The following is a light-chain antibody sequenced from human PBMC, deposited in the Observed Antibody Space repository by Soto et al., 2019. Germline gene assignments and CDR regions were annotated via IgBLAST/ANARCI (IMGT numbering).Light chain of an antibody. V-gene: IGKV3-15*01. CDR1: QSVSSN. CDR3: QQYNNWPGT. J-gene: IGKJ1*01. CDR2: GAS. Sequence: VMTQSPATLSVSPGERATLSCRASQSVSSNLAWYQQKPGQAPRLLIYGASTRATGIPARFSGSGSGTEFTLTISSLQSEDIAVYYCQQYNNWPGTFGQGTKVEIK.